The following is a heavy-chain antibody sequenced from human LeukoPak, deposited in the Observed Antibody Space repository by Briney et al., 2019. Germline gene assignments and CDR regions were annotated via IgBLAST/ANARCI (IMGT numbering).Heavy chain of an antibody. CDR1: GGSISSYY. J-gene: IGHJ4*02. CDR3: ARGPNSSSWYFDY. Sequence: PSETLSLTCTVSGGSISSYYWSWVRQPPGKGLEWIGYIYYSGSTNCNPSLKSRVTISVDTSKNQFSLKLSSVTAADTAVYYCARGPNSSSWYFDYWGQGTLVTVSS. V-gene: IGHV4-59*08. CDR2: IYYSGST. D-gene: IGHD6-13*01.